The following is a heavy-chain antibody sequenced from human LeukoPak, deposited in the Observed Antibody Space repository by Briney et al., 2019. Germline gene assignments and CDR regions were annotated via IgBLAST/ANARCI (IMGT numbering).Heavy chain of an antibody. CDR1: GGSFSGYY. CDR2: INHSGST. Sequence: KPSETLSLTCAVYGGSFSGYYWSWIRQPPGKGLEWIGEINHSGSTNYNPSLKSRVTISVDTSKNQFSLKLSSVTAADTAVYYCARVEDSSGWFGYYSHNWFDPWGQGTLVTVSS. J-gene: IGHJ5*02. D-gene: IGHD6-19*01. CDR3: ARVEDSSGWFGYYSHNWFDP. V-gene: IGHV4-34*01.